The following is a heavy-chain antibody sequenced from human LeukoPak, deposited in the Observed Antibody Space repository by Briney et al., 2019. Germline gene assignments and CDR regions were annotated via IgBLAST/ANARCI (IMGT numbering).Heavy chain of an antibody. V-gene: IGHV4-39*01. CDR3: ARFVVGANWFDP. D-gene: IGHD1-26*01. J-gene: IGHJ5*02. CDR2: IYYSGST. CDR1: GGSTSSSSYY. Sequence: KPSETLSLTCTVSGGSTSSSSYYWGWIRQPPGKGLEWIGSIYYSGSTYYNPSLKSRVTISVDTSKNQFSLKLSSVTAADTAVYYCARFVVGANWFDPWGQGTLVTVSS.